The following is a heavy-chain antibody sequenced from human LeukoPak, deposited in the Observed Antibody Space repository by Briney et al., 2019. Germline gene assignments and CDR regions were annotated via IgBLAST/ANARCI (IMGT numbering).Heavy chain of an antibody. CDR2: IIPIFGTA. V-gene: IGHV1-69*06. CDR1: GGTFSSYA. D-gene: IGHD3-16*02. J-gene: IGHJ4*02. Sequence: ALVKVSCKASGGTFSSYAISWVRQAPGQGPEWMGGIIPIFGTANYAQKFQGRVTITADKSTSTAYMELSSLRSEDTAVYYCARDGVDLGELSGKFDYWGQGTLVTVSS. CDR3: ARDGVDLGELSGKFDY.